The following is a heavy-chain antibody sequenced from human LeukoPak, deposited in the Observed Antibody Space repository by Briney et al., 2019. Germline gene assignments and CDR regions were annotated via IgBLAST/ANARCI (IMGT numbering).Heavy chain of an antibody. Sequence: PSETLSLTCTVSGGSISSSSYYWGWIRQPSGKGLEWIGSIYYSGSTYYNPSLKSRVTISVDTSKNQFSLKLSSVTAADTAVYYCARQAGGYYDSSGYRDFDYWGQGTLVTVSS. V-gene: IGHV4-39*01. J-gene: IGHJ4*02. CDR1: GGSISSSSYY. D-gene: IGHD3-22*01. CDR2: IYYSGST. CDR3: ARQAGGYYDSSGYRDFDY.